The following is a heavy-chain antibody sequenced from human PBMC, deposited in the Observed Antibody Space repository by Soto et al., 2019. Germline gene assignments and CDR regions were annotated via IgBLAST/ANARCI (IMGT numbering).Heavy chain of an antibody. CDR1: GGSFSGYY. D-gene: IGHD4-17*01. V-gene: IGHV4-34*01. J-gene: IGHJ4*02. CDR2: INHSGST. Sequence: PSETLSLTCAVYGGSFSGYYWSWIRQPPGKGLEWIGEINHSGSTNYNPSLKSRVTISVDTSKNQFSLKLSSVTAADTAVYYCANARYGDYDYWGQGTLVTVSS. CDR3: ANARYGDYDY.